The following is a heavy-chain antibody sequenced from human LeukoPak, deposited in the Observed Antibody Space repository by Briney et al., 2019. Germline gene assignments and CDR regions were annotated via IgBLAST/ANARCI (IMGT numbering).Heavy chain of an antibody. Sequence: GGSLRLSCAASGFTFDDYGTSWVRQAPGKGLEWVSGINWSGGSTGYADSVKGRFTISRDNAKNSLYLQMNSLRAEDTALYYCARDSLYDSSGYYDYWGQGTLVTVSS. D-gene: IGHD3-22*01. CDR2: INWSGGST. CDR3: ARDSLYDSSGYYDY. CDR1: GFTFDDYG. J-gene: IGHJ4*02. V-gene: IGHV3-20*04.